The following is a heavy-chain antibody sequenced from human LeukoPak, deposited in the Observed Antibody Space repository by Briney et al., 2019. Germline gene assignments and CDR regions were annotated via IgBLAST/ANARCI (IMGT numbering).Heavy chain of an antibody. J-gene: IGHJ4*02. CDR1: GFTFDDYA. CDR2: ISWNSGSI. V-gene: IGHV3-9*01. D-gene: IGHD4-23*01. Sequence: GGSLRLSCAASGFTFDDYAMHWVRQAPGKGLEWVSGISWNSGSIVYADSVKGRFTISRDNAKNSLYLQMNSLRAEYTALYYCAKDLSAIPYGGKWFDYWGQGTLVTVSS. CDR3: AKDLSAIPYGGKWFDY.